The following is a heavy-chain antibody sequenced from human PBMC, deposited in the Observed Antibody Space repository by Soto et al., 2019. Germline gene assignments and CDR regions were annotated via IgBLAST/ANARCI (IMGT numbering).Heavy chain of an antibody. Sequence: LXLSCATYGFTFSSYIMNWFLQAPVKGLEWVSSISSSSSYIYYADSVKGRFTISRDNAKNSLYLQMNSLRAEDTAVYYCASPSGYDSFGDYYYGMDVWGQGTTVTVSS. CDR1: GFTFSSYI. D-gene: IGHD5-12*01. CDR3: ASPSGYDSFGDYYYGMDV. V-gene: IGHV3-21*01. CDR2: ISSSSSYI. J-gene: IGHJ6*02.